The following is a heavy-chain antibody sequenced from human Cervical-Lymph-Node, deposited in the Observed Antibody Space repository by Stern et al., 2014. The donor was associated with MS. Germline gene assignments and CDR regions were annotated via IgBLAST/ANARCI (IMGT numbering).Heavy chain of an antibody. V-gene: IGHV3-21*06. CDR2: ISRNTNFI. D-gene: IGHD3-10*01. CDR1: GFTFSHYT. J-gene: IGHJ4*02. CDR3: ARGGGVEADY. Sequence: EVQLLESGGGLVKPGGSLRISCAASGFTFSHYTMIWVRQAPGKGLEWVSSISRNTNFIYYPDSVEGRFTISRDNANNSLYLQMNSLRTEDTAVYYCARGGGVEADYWGQGTLVTVSS.